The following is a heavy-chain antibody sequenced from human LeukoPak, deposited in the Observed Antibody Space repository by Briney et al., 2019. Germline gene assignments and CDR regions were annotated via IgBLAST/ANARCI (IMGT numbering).Heavy chain of an antibody. Sequence: GGSLRLSCAASGFTVSSNYMSWVHQAPGKGLEWVSVIYSGGSTYYADSVKGRFTISRDNSKNTLYLQMNSLRAEDTAVCYCARGPYGSGSYWVDYWGQGTLVTVSS. CDR1: GFTVSSNY. CDR2: IYSGGST. V-gene: IGHV3-53*01. J-gene: IGHJ4*02. D-gene: IGHD3-10*01. CDR3: ARGPYGSGSYWVDY.